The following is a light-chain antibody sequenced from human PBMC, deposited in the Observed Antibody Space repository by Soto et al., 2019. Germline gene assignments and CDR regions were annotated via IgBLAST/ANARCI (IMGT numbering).Light chain of an antibody. J-gene: IGLJ1*01. CDR3: SSYTSSSTRV. CDR2: EVS. Sequence: QSALTQPPSASGSPGQSVTISCTGTSSDVGGYNYVSWYQHHPGKAPKLMIYEVSNRPSGVSNRFSGSKSGNTASLTISGLQAEDEADYYCSSYTSSSTRVFGTGTKVTVL. CDR1: SSDVGGYNY. V-gene: IGLV2-14*01.